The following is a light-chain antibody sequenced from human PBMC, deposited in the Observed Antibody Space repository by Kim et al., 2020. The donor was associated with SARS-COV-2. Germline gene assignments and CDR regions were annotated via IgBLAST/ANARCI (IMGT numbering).Light chain of an antibody. V-gene: IGKV3-20*01. CDR2: GPS. Sequence: SPGARSLSPGESAPLSCRASQRLSYYYLAWYPQTPGQAPRLLIYGPSNRDTGIPDRFSGSGSGTDFTLPISRLEPEDFAVYYCQHYGGSLTGGGGTKVEIK. J-gene: IGKJ4*02. CDR1: QRLSYYY. CDR3: QHYGGSLT.